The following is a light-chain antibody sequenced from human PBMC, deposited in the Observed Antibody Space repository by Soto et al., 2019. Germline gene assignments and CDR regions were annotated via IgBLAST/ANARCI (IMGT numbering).Light chain of an antibody. J-gene: IGLJ2*01. V-gene: IGLV2-8*01. CDR2: EVN. CDR3: ASHAGRKNII. CDR1: SSDIGGYNY. Sequence: QSVLTQPRSVSGSPGQSVTISCTGTSSDIGGYNYVSWYQQHPGKAPKLMIYEVNKRPSGVPDRFSGSKSGNTASLTVSGLQAEDEADYYCASHAGRKNIIFGGGTKLTVL.